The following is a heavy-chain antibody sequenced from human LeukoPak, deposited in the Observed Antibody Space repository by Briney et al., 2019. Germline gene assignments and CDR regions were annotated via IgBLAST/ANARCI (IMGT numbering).Heavy chain of an antibody. CDR2: ISYDGGNI. V-gene: IGHV3-30*04. CDR1: GFTFDNYA. D-gene: IGHD6-19*01. CDR3: ARDPPIGSGWSQNYFDY. Sequence: GGSLRLSCAPSGFTFDNYAMHWVRQAPGKGLEWVALISYDGGNIYYSDSVQGRFTISRDNSKNTLYLQMNSLRPEDTAVYYCARDPPIGSGWSQNYFDYWGQGTLVTVSS. J-gene: IGHJ4*02.